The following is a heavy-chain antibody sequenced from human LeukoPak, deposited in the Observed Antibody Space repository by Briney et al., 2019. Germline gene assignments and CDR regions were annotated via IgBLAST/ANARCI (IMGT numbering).Heavy chain of an antibody. Sequence: TASETLSLTCSVSGGSMTSNNYYWGWIRQPPGKGLEWIGNIHYSGSTYYSPSLKNRVTISVDTSKNQFSLKLKSVTAADTAVYYCWRPHCSNSVCSSSRVDFWGQGTLVTVSS. J-gene: IGHJ4*02. CDR3: WRPHCSNSVCSSSRVDF. CDR1: GGSMTSNNYY. V-gene: IGHV4-39*01. D-gene: IGHD2-8*01. CDR2: IHYSGST.